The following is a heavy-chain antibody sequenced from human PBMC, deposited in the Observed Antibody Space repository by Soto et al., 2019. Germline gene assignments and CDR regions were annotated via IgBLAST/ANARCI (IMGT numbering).Heavy chain of an antibody. CDR3: ARRRVERRGATPDNWFDP. CDR2: ISYNGGT. D-gene: IGHD1-1*01. Sequence: QVQLQESGPGLVKPSETLSLTCIVSGDSISSYFWSWIRQTPGKGLEWIGRISYNGGTIYNPSLQSRVTRSVDPSKNQFSLKLNSVTAADTAVYFGARRRVERRGATPDNWFDPWGQGTLVTVSS. CDR1: GDSISSYF. J-gene: IGHJ5*02. V-gene: IGHV4-59*08.